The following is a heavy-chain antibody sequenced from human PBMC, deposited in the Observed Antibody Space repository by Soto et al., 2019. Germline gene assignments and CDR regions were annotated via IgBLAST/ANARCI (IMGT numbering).Heavy chain of an antibody. CDR3: ARPRYDGSGTPFDH. V-gene: IGHV3-74*01. D-gene: IGHD3-22*01. CDR2: INGDGKTA. Sequence: GSLRLSCAASGFTFSSYWMHWVRQAPGKGLVWVSGINGDGKTATYADSVKGRFIISRDNAKNMLYLQMNSLTAEDTAVYYCARPRYDGSGTPFDHWGQGT. J-gene: IGHJ4*02. CDR1: GFTFSSYW.